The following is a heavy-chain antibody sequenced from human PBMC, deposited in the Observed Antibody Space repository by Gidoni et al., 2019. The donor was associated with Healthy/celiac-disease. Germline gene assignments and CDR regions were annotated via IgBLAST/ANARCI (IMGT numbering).Heavy chain of an antibody. CDR2: ISGDGGST. CDR1: GFPFDEYA. Sequence: EVQLVESGGGEVQPGGSLRLSCPAPGFPFDEYAMHWVRKAPGKGLKWVALISGDGGSTYYADSVKGRFTISRDNSKNSLYLQMNSLRTEDTALYYCAKAPGGGFRELFYYWGQGTLVTVSS. CDR3: AKAPGGGFRELFYY. V-gene: IGHV3-43*02. J-gene: IGHJ4*02. D-gene: IGHD3-10*01.